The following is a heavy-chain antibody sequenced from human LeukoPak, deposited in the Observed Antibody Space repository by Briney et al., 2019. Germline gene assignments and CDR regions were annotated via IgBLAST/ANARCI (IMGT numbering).Heavy chain of an antibody. CDR1: GFTFSSYA. Sequence: PGGSLRLSCAASGFTFSSYAMHWVRRAPGKGLEWVAVISYDGSNKYYADSVKGRFTISRDNSKNTLYLQMNSLRAEDTAVYYCARWDYYDSSGYLDYWGQGTLVTVSS. D-gene: IGHD3-22*01. CDR3: ARWDYYDSSGYLDY. J-gene: IGHJ4*02. CDR2: ISYDGSNK. V-gene: IGHV3-30-3*01.